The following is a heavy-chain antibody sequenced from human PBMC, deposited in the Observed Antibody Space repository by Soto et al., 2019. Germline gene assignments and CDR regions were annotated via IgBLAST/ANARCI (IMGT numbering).Heavy chain of an antibody. CDR2: IYYSGST. J-gene: IGHJ4*02. D-gene: IGHD3-22*01. CDR1: GGSISSSSYY. CDR3: ARHVSGYDSSGYWAGLDY. V-gene: IGHV4-39*01. Sequence: PSETLSLTCTVSGGSISSSSYYWGWIRQPPGKGLEWIGSIYYSGSTYYNPSLKSRVTISVDTSKNQFSLKLSSVTAADTAVNYCARHVSGYDSSGYWAGLDYWGQGTLVTVSS.